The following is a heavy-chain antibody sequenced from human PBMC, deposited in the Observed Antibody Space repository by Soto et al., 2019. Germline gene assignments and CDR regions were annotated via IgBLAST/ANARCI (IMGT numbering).Heavy chain of an antibody. D-gene: IGHD2-21*02. CDR2: VNPSGVHT. CDR3: ARGGHVVVVTAALDS. CDR1: GDTFTEYY. J-gene: IGHJ4*02. V-gene: IGHV1-46*04. Sequence: QVPLMQSGAEVKKPGASVKVSCKASGDTFTEYYIHWVQQAPGQGLEWMETVNPSGVHTTYAEHLLGRVTMTRDTATSTLYMELHSLTSADTAVYYWARGGHVVVVTAALDSWGQGTLVTVSS.